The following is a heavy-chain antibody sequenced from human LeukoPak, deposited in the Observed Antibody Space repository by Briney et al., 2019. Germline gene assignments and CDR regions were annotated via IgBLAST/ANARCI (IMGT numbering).Heavy chain of an antibody. V-gene: IGHV3-21*01. CDR3: VKEGTVTLDY. CDR2: ISISGDFI. Sequence: PGGSLRLSCAASGFTFSSYNMKWVRQAPGRGLECVSSISISGDFIYYADSVEGRFTISRDNAKNSLYLQMNSLRAEDTAVYYCVKEGTVTLDYWGQGTLVTVSS. D-gene: IGHD4-17*01. J-gene: IGHJ4*02. CDR1: GFTFSSYN.